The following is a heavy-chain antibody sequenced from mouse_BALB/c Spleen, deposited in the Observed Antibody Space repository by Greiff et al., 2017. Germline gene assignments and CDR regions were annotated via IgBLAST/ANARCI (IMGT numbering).Heavy chain of an antibody. Sequence: EVMLVESGGGLVKPGGSLKLSCAASGFTFSSYAMSWVRQTPEKRLEWVASISRGGSTSYPDSVMGRFTISRDNARNILYLQMRSLRSEDTAMYYCARGIYGYGEDAMDYWGQGTSVTVSS. CDR3: ARGIYGYGEDAMDY. CDR2: ISRGGST. V-gene: IGHV5-6-5*01. D-gene: IGHD2-2*01. J-gene: IGHJ4*01. CDR1: GFTFSSYA.